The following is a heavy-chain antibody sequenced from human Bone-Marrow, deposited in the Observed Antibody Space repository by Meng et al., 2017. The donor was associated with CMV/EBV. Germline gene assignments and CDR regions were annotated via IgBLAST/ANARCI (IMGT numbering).Heavy chain of an antibody. D-gene: IGHD4-11*01. J-gene: IGHJ6*02. V-gene: IGHV1-2*02. CDR1: GYTFTGYY. CDR2: INPNSGGT. CDR3: ARAETVYYGMDV. Sequence: ASVKVSCKASGYTFTGYYMHWVRQAPGQGLEWMGWINPNSGGTNYAQKFQGRVTMTRDTSISTAYMELSRLRSDDTAVYYCARAETVYYGMDVWGQGTTVTVSS.